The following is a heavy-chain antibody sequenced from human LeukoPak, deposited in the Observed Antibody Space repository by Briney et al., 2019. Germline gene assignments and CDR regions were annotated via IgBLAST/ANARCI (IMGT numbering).Heavy chain of an antibody. CDR1: GFTFSSYA. D-gene: IGHD3-22*01. V-gene: IGHV3-23*01. Sequence: GGSLRLSCATSGFTFSSYAMSWVRQAPGKGLEWVSGISGSGDNTYYADSVKGRFTISRDNSKNTLYVQVNSLGTEDTAAYYCAKGGYYDSSGSFYFDYWGQGTLVTVSS. CDR3: AKGGYYDSSGSFYFDY. CDR2: ISGSGDNT. J-gene: IGHJ4*02.